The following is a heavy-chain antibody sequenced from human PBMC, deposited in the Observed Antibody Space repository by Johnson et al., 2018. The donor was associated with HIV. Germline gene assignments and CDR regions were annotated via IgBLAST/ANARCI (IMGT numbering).Heavy chain of an antibody. CDR1: GFSFSTTW. V-gene: IGHV3-74*03. CDR2: INSDGSHI. J-gene: IGHJ3*02. Sequence: VQLVESGGGLVQPGGSLRLSCAASGFSFSTTWMHWVRQAPGEGLVWVAHINSDGSHIAYADSVRGRFTISRDNAKNTLVLQMNSLRGEDTAVYYCTGDGPRDACDIWGQGTVVTVSS. CDR3: TGDGPRDACDI.